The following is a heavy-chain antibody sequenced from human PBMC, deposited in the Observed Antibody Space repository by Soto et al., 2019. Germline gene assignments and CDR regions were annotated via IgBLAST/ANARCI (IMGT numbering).Heavy chain of an antibody. CDR1: GFTFSSYE. CDR3: ARYRRDGYTFDY. CDR2: ISSSGSTI. J-gene: IGHJ4*02. Sequence: WGSLRLSCAASGFTFSSYEMNWVRQAPGKGLEWVSYISSSGSTIYYADSVKGRFTISRDNAKNSLYLQMNSLRAEDTAVYYCARYRRDGYTFDYWGQGTLVTVSS. V-gene: IGHV3-48*03. D-gene: IGHD5-12*01.